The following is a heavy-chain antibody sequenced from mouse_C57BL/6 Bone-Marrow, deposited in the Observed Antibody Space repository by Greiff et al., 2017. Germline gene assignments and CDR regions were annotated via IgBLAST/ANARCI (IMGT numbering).Heavy chain of an antibody. CDR3: ARKRGNYAMDY. Sequence: QVQLQQSGPGLVQPSQSLSITCTVSGFSLTSYGVHWVRQSPGKGLEWLGVIWSGGSTDYNAAFISRLSISKDNSKSQVFFKMNSLQADDKAIYYCARKRGNYAMDYWGQGTSVTVSS. CDR2: IWSGGST. CDR1: GFSLTSYG. J-gene: IGHJ4*01. V-gene: IGHV2-2*01.